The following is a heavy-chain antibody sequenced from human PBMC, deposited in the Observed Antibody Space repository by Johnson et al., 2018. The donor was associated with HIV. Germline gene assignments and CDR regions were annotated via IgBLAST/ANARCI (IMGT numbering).Heavy chain of an antibody. V-gene: IGHV3-66*01. CDR2: IYRSGTT. CDR3: ARDLAYNSRWTGAFDI. D-gene: IGHD6-13*01. Sequence: VQLVESGGGLVQPGGSLRLSCVVSGFTVSSSYLTWVRQAPGKGLEWVSLIYRSGTTDYADSVQGRFTISRDNPKNTVYLHMNNLSAEDTAVYYCARDLAYNSRWTGAFDIWGQGTMVTVSS. J-gene: IGHJ3*02. CDR1: GFTVSSSY.